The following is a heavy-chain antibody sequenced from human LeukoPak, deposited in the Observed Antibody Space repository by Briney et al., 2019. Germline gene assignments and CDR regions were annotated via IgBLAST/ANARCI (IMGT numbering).Heavy chain of an antibody. D-gene: IGHD4-23*01. Sequence: PGGSLRLSCAASGFSVSSNYMSWVRQAPGKGLEWVSIIYSGGSTYYADSVKGRFTISRDNSKNTLYLQMNSLRADDTAVSYCARVWGREYGGKGGYFDYWGQGTLVTVSS. CDR1: GFSVSSNY. CDR3: ARVWGREYGGKGGYFDY. CDR2: IYSGGST. V-gene: IGHV3-66*01. J-gene: IGHJ4*02.